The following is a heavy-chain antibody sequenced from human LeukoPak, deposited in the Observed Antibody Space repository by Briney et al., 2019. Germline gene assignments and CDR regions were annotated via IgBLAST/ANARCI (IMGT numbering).Heavy chain of an antibody. J-gene: IGHJ3*02. D-gene: IGHD1-14*01. CDR2: IRSKANSYAT. CDR1: GFTFSGSA. CDR3: TTAAAQPYI. V-gene: IGHV3-73*01. Sequence: GGSLRLSCAASGFTFSGSAMHWVRQASGKGLEWGGRIRSKANSYATAYAASVKGRFTISRDDSKNTAYLQMNSLKTEDTAVYYCTTAAAQPYIWGQGTMVTVSS.